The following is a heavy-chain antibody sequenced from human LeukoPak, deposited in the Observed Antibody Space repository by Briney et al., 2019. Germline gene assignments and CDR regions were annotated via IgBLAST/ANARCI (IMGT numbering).Heavy chain of an antibody. CDR3: ASSESGSYYYYGMDV. CDR1: GYTFTSYG. V-gene: IGHV1-18*01. CDR2: ISAYNGNT. Sequence: ASVKVSCKASGYTFTSYGISWVRQAPGQGLEWMGWISAYNGNTNYAQKFQGRVTITADESTSTAYMELSSLRSEDTAVYYCASSESGSYYYYGMDVWGQGTTVTVSS. D-gene: IGHD1-26*01. J-gene: IGHJ6*02.